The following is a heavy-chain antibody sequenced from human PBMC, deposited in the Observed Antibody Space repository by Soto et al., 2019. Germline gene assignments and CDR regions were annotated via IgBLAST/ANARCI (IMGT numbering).Heavy chain of an antibody. V-gene: IGHV4-38-2*01. Sequence: LTCAVSGYSISSGYYWGWIRQPPGKGLEWIGSIYHSGSTYYNPSLKSRVTISVDTSKNQFSLKPSSVTAADTAVYYCASDHIAAVLGWFDPWGQGTLGTLSS. CDR3: ASDHIAAVLGWFDP. J-gene: IGHJ5*02. CDR2: IYHSGST. D-gene: IGHD6-13*01. CDR1: GYSISSGYY.